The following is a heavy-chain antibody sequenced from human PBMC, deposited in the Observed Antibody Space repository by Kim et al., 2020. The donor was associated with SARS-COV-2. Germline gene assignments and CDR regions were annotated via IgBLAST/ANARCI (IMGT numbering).Heavy chain of an antibody. CDR3: ARDGYRSGWWAGAFDI. J-gene: IGHJ3*02. V-gene: IGHV3-7*01. CDR2: IKQDGSEK. D-gene: IGHD6-19*01. CDR1: GFTFSSYW. Sequence: GESLRLSCAASGFTFSSYWMSWVRQAPGKGLEWVANIKQDGSEKYYVDSVKGRFTISRDNAKNSLYLQMNSLRAEDTAVYYCARDGYRSGWWAGAFDIWGQGTMVTVSS.